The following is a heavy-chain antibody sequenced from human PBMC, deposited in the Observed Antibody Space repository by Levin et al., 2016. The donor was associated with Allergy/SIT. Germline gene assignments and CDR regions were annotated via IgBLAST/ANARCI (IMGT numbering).Heavy chain of an antibody. CDR3: ARDDLGYCSSASCYNAYYYDMDV. D-gene: IGHD2-2*02. CDR1: GFTFSSYE. J-gene: IGHJ6*02. V-gene: IGHV3-48*03. Sequence: GGSLRLSCAASGFTFSSYEMNWVRQAPGKGLEWVSSISSSGSTIYYADSVKGRFTISRDNAKNSLYLQMNSLRAEDTAVYYCARDDLGYCSSASCYNAYYYDMDVWGQGTTVTVSS. CDR2: ISSSGSTI.